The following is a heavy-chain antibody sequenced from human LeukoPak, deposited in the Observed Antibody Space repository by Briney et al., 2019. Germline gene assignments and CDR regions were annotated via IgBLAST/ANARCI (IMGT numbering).Heavy chain of an antibody. Sequence: GGSLRLSCAAAGFTFSSYWMHWVRQAPGKGLVWVSRINSDGSSTSYADSVKGRFTISRDNAKNTLYLQMNSLRAEDTAVYYCARRLIAVAGTIDYWGQGTLVTVSS. CDR2: INSDGSST. J-gene: IGHJ4*02. V-gene: IGHV3-74*01. CDR1: GFTFSSYW. D-gene: IGHD6-19*01. CDR3: ARRLIAVAGTIDY.